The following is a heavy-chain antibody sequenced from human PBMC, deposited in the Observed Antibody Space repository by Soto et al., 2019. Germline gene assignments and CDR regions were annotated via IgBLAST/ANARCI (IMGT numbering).Heavy chain of an antibody. CDR3: ARRHLAVAVSPWFDP. V-gene: IGHV2-26*01. CDR1: GLSITDSEMG. D-gene: IGHD3-16*01. CDR2: IDSSGEK. J-gene: IGHJ5*02. Sequence: QVTLKESGPVLVNPTETLTLRCTVSGLSITDSEMGVSWIRQPPGKALEWLAHIDSSGEKSYRTFLKSRLTISKDTSKSQIGLIMTNMDPADTATYYCARRHLAVAVSPWFDPWGQGILVTVSS.